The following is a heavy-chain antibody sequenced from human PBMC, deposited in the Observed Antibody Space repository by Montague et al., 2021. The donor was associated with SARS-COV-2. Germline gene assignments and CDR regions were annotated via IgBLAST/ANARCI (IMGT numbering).Heavy chain of an antibody. V-gene: IGHV4-59*11. J-gene: IGHJ5*02. Sequence: SETLSLTCTVSGGSMSDHDWAWIRQPPGKGLEWLAYIYYSGGINSNASLKSRVSMSVDTSKNQFSLKLTSVTAADTAVYYCSRAVSVRRAVNWFDPWGQGTLVTVSS. CDR3: SRAVSVRRAVNWFDP. CDR1: GGSMSDHD. CDR2: IYYSGGI. D-gene: IGHD3-10*01.